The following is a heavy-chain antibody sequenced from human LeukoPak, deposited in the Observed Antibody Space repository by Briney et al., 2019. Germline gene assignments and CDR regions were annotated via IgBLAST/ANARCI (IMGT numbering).Heavy chain of an antibody. V-gene: IGHV3-11*01. J-gene: IGHJ6*03. CDR2: ISSSGSTI. D-gene: IGHD6-13*01. CDR1: GFTFSDYY. Sequence: PGGSLRLSCAASGFTFSDYYMSWIRQAPGKGLEWVSYISSSGSTIYYADSVKGRFTISRDNAKNSLYLQMNSLRSDDTAVYYCAREGIAAAGQRFRIWYYYYYMDVWGKGTTVTVSS. CDR3: AREGIAAAGQRFRIWYYYYYMDV.